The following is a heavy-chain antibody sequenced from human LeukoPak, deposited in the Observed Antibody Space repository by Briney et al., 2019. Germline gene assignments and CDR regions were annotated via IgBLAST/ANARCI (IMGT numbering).Heavy chain of an antibody. V-gene: IGHV1-2*06. CDR2: INPNSGGT. CDR1: GYTFTGYY. CDR3: ARDTHSRFLEWFV. Sequence: ASVKVSCKASGYTFTGYYMHWARQAPGQGLEWMGRINPNSGGTNYAQKFQGRVTMTRDTSISTAYMELSRLRSDDTAVYYCARDTHSRFLEWFVWGQGTLVTVSS. D-gene: IGHD3-3*01. J-gene: IGHJ4*02.